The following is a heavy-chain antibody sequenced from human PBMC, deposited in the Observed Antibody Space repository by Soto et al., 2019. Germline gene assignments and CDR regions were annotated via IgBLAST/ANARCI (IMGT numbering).Heavy chain of an antibody. Sequence: GGSLRLSCAASGFTFSSYSMNWVRQAPGKGLEWVSSISSSSSYIYYADSVKGRFTISRDNAKNSLYLQMNSLRAEDTAVYYCARLVATKGVFYYYMDVWGKGTTVTVSS. J-gene: IGHJ6*03. D-gene: IGHD5-12*01. V-gene: IGHV3-21*01. CDR1: GFTFSSYS. CDR3: ARLVATKGVFYYYMDV. CDR2: ISSSSSYI.